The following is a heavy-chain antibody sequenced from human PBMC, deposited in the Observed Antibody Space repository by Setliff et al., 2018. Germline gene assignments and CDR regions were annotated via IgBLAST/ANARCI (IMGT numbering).Heavy chain of an antibody. D-gene: IGHD2-21*02. CDR1: GFTFSRYA. Sequence: HPGGSLRLSCSTSGFTFSRYAMHWVRQAPRKGLESVSAISSTGIPIYYADSVKARFTISRDDAQNTLYLQMSSLRTDDTAVYYCVKDPSVYGADSGSIWGQGTMVTVSS. CDR2: ISSTGIPI. J-gene: IGHJ3*02. CDR3: VKDPSVYGADSGSI. V-gene: IGHV3-64D*09.